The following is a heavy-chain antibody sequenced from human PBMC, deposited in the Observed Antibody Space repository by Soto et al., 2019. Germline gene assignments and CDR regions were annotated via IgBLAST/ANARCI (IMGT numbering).Heavy chain of an antibody. CDR1: RFTFRHYW. Sequence: EVQLVESGGNLVQPGGSLRVSCASSRFTFRHYWMTWVRQTLGKGLEWVASIKKDGSEKYYLDSINGRFAVSRDNAKTSVYLQLNSLRVEDTAVYYCARRHYGMDCWGRGTTVSVSS. J-gene: IGHJ6*02. CDR3: ARRHYGMDC. V-gene: IGHV3-7*05. CDR2: IKKDGSEK.